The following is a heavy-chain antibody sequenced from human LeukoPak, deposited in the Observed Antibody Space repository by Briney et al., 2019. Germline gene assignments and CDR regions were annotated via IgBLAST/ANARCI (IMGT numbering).Heavy chain of an antibody. CDR1: GFTFSSYW. V-gene: IGHV3-7*03. Sequence: GGSLRLSCAASGFTFSSYWMNWVRQAPGKGLKWVANIRQDGDTKYYVDSVKGRFTISRDNAKNSLDLQMNSLRVEDTAVYYCARLGPASSGWPESFDYWGQGTLVTVSS. J-gene: IGHJ4*02. CDR3: ARLGPASSGWPESFDY. CDR2: IRQDGDTK. D-gene: IGHD6-19*01.